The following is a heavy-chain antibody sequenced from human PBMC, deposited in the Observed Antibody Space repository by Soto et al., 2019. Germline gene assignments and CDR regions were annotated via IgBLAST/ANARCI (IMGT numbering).Heavy chain of an antibody. CDR2: IIPIFSRT. Sequence: QVQLVQSGTEFKEPASSVKVSCKASGGSFSRSSFVWVRQGPGQGLEWMGGIIPIFSRTNHAQKFQGRVNIGANESTRAKYMEHRRPTSEHAATYYCARDVVRSTAGDSWGQGTLVTVSS. CDR3: ARDVVRSTAGDS. D-gene: IGHD2-15*01. CDR1: GGSFSRSS. V-gene: IGHV1-69*01. J-gene: IGHJ4*02.